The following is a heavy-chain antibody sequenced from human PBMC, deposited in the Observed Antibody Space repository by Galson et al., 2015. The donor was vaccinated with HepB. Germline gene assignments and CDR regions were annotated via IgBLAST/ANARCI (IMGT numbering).Heavy chain of an antibody. CDR2: ISNDGMKK. D-gene: IGHD4-11*01. Sequence: SLRLSCAVSGFSFSSYTLHWVRQGPGKGLEWVAVISNDGMKKYYAESAKGRFTISRDNAKDTLYLQINHLRVEDTAVYYCVRDPNSNHEVFDYWGQGTPVTVSS. V-gene: IGHV3-30*03. CDR3: VRDPNSNHEVFDY. CDR1: GFSFSSYT. J-gene: IGHJ4*02.